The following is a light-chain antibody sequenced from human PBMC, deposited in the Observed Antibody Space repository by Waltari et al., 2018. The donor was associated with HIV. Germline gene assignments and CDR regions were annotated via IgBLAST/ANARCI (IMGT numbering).Light chain of an antibody. CDR2: EAS. J-gene: IGKJ2*01. V-gene: IGKV1-33*01. CDR3: QQYDSPRYT. Sequence: IQMTQSPSPLSASLADSVPITCQARQEFKDSLNWYQHKPGKAPKLLMYEASNLETGVPARFNGSGSGADFAFTISSLQPEDIATYYCQQYDSPRYTFGQGTKVEIK. CDR1: QEFKDS.